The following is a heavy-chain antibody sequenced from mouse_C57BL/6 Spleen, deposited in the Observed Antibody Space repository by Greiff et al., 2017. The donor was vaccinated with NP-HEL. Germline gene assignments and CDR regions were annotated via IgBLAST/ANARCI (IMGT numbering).Heavy chain of an antibody. D-gene: IGHD1-1*01. V-gene: IGHV14-1*01. CDR1: GFNIKDYY. CDR2: IDPEDGDT. J-gene: IGHJ3*01. Sequence: EVQLQQSGAELVRPGASVKLSCTASGFNIKDYYMHWVKQRPEQGLEWIGRIDPEDGDTEYAPKFQGKATMTADTSSNTAYLQLSSLTSEDTAVYDWTTGDATVVAGPGDAYWGQGTRVTVSA. CDR3: TTGDATVVAGPGDAY.